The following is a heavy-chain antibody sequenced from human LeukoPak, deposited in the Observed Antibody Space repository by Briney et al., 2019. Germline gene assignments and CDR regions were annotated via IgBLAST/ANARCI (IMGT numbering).Heavy chain of an antibody. J-gene: IGHJ4*02. CDR2: INKSGGGT. CDR1: GFTFSGYD. Sequence: GGSLRVSCAASGFTFSGYDMSWVRQAPGKGLEWVSGINKSGGGTYYADSVKGRFTMSRDNSKNTLFLQMNSLRAEDTAVYYCAKVTWSSSGSDYWGQGTLVTVSS. V-gene: IGHV3-23*01. D-gene: IGHD6-19*01. CDR3: AKVTWSSSGSDY.